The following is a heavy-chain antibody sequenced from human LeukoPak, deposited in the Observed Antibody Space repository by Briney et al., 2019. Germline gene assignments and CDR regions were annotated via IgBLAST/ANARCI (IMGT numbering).Heavy chain of an antibody. D-gene: IGHD2-15*01. CDR3: AKSEYQDIVVVVAASPFDY. CDR1: GFTFSSYG. V-gene: IGHV3-23*01. J-gene: IGHJ4*02. Sequence: GGTLRLSCAASGFTFSSYGMSWVRQAPGKGLEWVSAISGSGGSTYYADSVKGRFTISRDNSKNTLYLQMNSLRAEDTAVYYCAKSEYQDIVVVVAASPFDYWGQGTLVTVSS. CDR2: ISGSGGST.